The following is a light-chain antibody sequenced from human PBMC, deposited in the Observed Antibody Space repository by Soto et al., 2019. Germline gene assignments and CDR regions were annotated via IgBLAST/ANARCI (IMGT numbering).Light chain of an antibody. CDR1: SSDVGAYNY. CDR3: RSYTSSSTLV. J-gene: IGLJ2*01. CDR2: EVS. V-gene: IGLV2-14*01. Sequence: QSALTQPASVSGSPGQSITISCTGTSSDVGAYNYVPWYQQHPGKAPKLIISEVSNRPSGVSNRFSGSKSGNTASLTISGLQAEDEADYYCRSYTSSSTLVFGGGTKLTVL.